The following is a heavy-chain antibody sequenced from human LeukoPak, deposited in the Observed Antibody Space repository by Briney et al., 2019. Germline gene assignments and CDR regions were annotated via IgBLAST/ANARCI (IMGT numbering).Heavy chain of an antibody. CDR2: IKSKVDGETI. J-gene: IGHJ4*02. CDR1: GFIFSNAW. V-gene: IGHV3-15*07. Sequence: PGGSLRLSCVGSGFIFSNAWMNWVRQAPGKGLEWVGRIKSKVDGETIDYAAPTKSRFTISRDDSKNTVYLQMNGPKTEDTAVYYCSTGGYFFDYWGQGTLVTVSS. CDR3: STGGYFFDY.